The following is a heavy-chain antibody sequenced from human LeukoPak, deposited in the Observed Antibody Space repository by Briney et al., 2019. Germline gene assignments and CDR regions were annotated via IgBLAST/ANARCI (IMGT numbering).Heavy chain of an antibody. CDR2: IRHDGSNE. Sequence: PGGSPRLSCVASGFTFSNSDMHWVRQAPGKGLEWVAFIRHDGSNEYHADSVKGRFTISRDNSKNTLYLQMNSLRVDDTAVYYCAKGPERWLQLEAFDIWGQGTMVTVSS. CDR3: AKGPERWLQLEAFDI. V-gene: IGHV3-30*02. J-gene: IGHJ3*02. D-gene: IGHD5-24*01. CDR1: GFTFSNSD.